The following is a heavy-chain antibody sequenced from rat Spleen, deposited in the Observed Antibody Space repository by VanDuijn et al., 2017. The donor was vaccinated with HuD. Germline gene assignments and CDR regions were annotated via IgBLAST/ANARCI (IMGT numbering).Heavy chain of an antibody. D-gene: IGHD1-8*01. CDR3: ARQGTSVARYYWYFDF. CDR1: GFTFSNFD. V-gene: IGHV5-25*01. J-gene: IGHJ1*01. CDR2: ISPSGGST. Sequence: EVQLVESGGGLVQPGRSLKLSCAASGFTFSNFDMAWVRQAPTKGLEWVASISPSGGSTYYRDSVKGRFTVSRDNAKSTLYLQMNSLRSEDAATYYCARQGTSVARYYWYFDFWGPGTMVTVSS.